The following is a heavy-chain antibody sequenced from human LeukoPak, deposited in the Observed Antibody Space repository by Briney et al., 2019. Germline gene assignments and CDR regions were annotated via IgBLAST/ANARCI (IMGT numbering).Heavy chain of an antibody. D-gene: IGHD6-13*01. Sequence: GGSLRLSCAASGFTFSDYYMSWIRQAPGKGLEWVSYISSSGSTIYYADSVKGRFTISRDNAKNSLCLQMNSLRAEDTAVYYCARGKALYSSSLHDYWGQGTLVTVSS. CDR3: ARGKALYSSSLHDY. CDR2: ISSSGSTI. V-gene: IGHV3-11*01. CDR1: GFTFSDYY. J-gene: IGHJ4*02.